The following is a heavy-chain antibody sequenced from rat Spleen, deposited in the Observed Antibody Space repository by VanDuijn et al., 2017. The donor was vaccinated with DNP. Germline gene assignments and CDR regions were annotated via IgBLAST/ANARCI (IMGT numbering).Heavy chain of an antibody. CDR1: GFSLNIYH. CDR3: ARWHLYLSYFDY. Sequence: QVQLKESGPGLVQPSQTLSLTCTVSGFSLNIYHVHWVRQPTGKGLEWMGIIWTGGSTDYNSALKSRPRISRDTSKSQVLLEMNSLQTEDTAMYFCARWHLYLSYFDYWGQGVMVTVSS. J-gene: IGHJ2*01. CDR2: IWTGGST. V-gene: IGHV2-30*01. D-gene: IGHD1-2*01.